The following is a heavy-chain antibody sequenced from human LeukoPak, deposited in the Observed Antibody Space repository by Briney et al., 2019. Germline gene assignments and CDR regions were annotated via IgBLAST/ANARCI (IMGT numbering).Heavy chain of an antibody. CDR3: ASQYGSGSYYHYYYYYMDV. CDR1: GGTFSSYA. Sequence: ASVKVSCKASGGTFSSYAISWVRQAPGQGLEWMGGIIPIFGTANYAQKFQGRVTITTDESTSTAYMELSSLRSEDTAVYYCASQYGSGSYYHYYYYYMDVWGKGTTATVSS. CDR2: IIPIFGTA. V-gene: IGHV1-69*05. J-gene: IGHJ6*03. D-gene: IGHD3-10*01.